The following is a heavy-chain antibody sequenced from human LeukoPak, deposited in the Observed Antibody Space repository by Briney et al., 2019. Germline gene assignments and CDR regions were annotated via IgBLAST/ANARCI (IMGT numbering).Heavy chain of an antibody. Sequence: PSETLSLTCTVSGGSISSYCWSWIRQPPGMGVEWIGYIYNSGSTNYNPSLKSRLTISVDMSKNQFSLKLRSVTAADTAVYYCARGGGGLDQWGRGTLVTVSS. CDR2: IYNSGST. D-gene: IGHD3-16*01. J-gene: IGHJ4*02. CDR1: GGSISSYC. V-gene: IGHV4-59*01. CDR3: ARGGGGLDQ.